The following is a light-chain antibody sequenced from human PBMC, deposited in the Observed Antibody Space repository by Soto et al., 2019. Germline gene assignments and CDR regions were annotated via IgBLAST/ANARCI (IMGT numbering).Light chain of an antibody. CDR1: QSVASW. CDR2: RAS. CDR3: QQYSSYWT. J-gene: IGKJ1*01. V-gene: IGKV1-5*03. Sequence: DIQMTQSPSTLSASVGDRVTITCRASQSVASWLAWYQQKPGKPPKLLISRASSSESGVPSRFSGSGSGTEFTLIISSLQPDDSATYYCQQYSSYWTFGQGTKVDSK.